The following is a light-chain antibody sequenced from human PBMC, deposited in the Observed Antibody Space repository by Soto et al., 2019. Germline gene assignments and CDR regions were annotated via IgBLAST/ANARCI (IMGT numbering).Light chain of an antibody. J-gene: IGKJ4*01. CDR3: QKLSRYPST. V-gene: IGKV1-9*01. CDR2: DAS. CDR1: DDITNY. Sequence: DIQMTHSPSTLSASVLYMVTVTFRASDDITNYLAWYQQKAGKAPKLLIYDASTLYSGVPSRFSGSGSGTDFTLTISGLQPEDFATYYCQKLSRYPSTFGGGTKVDIK.